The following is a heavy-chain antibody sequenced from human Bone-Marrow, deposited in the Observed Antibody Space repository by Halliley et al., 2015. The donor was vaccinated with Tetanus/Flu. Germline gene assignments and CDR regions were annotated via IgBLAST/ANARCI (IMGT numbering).Heavy chain of an antibody. D-gene: IGHD2-15*01. CDR1: GFSASSNY. J-gene: IGHJ4*02. CDR3: ARGGGPTYGSFDD. CDR2: IYAGGSP. Sequence: QLVQSGGGLIQPGGSLRLSCAASGFSASSNYMSWVRQAPGRGPEWIAVIYAGGSPYYADSVRGRFTISRDQSKNTLYLQMDSLRALDTAVYYCARGGGPTYGSFDDWGQGTLVTVSS. V-gene: IGHV3-53*01.